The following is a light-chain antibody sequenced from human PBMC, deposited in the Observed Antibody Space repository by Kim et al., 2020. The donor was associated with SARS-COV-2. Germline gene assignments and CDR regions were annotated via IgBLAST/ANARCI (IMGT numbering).Light chain of an antibody. CDR1: SGQSSYI. Sequence: PVKRTCTLSSGQSSYIIAWHQQQTGKAPRYLMKLEGSGSYNKGSGVPDRFAGSSSGADRYLTISNRQSEDEADYYCETWDSNTWVFGGGTQLTVL. J-gene: IGLJ3*02. CDR3: ETWDSNTWV. V-gene: IGLV4-60*03. CDR2: LEGSGSY.